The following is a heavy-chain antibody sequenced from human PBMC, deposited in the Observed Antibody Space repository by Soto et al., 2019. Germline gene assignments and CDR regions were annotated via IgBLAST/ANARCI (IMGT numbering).Heavy chain of an antibody. D-gene: IGHD1-26*01. CDR3: ARVVGALGHWFDP. CDR1: GYTFTRHA. V-gene: IGHV1-18*01. J-gene: IGHJ5*02. CDR2: ISAYNGNT. Sequence: QVQLVQSGGEVKKPGASVKVSCKASGYTFTRHAISPVRQAPGQGLEWMGRISAYNGNTNYAQKLQGRVTMTTDTSTSTAYMELRSLRSDDTAVYYCARVVGALGHWFDPWGQGTLVTVSS.